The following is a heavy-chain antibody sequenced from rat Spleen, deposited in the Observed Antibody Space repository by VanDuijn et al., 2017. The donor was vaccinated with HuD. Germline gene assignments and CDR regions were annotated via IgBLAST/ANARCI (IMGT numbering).Heavy chain of an antibody. CDR1: GFTFSNYD. Sequence: EVQLVESGGGLVQPGRSMKLSCAASGFTFSNYDMAWVRQAPTKGLEWVASISYDGSSTYYRDSVKGRFTISRDNAKSTLYLQMDSLRSEDTATYYCTTDPSYYVMDAWGQGASVTVSS. V-gene: IGHV5-20*01. CDR2: ISYDGSST. CDR3: TTDPSYYVMDA. J-gene: IGHJ4*01.